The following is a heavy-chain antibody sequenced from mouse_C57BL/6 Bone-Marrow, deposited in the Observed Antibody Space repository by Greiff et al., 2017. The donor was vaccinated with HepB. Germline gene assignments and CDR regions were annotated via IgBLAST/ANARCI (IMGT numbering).Heavy chain of an antibody. J-gene: IGHJ1*03. D-gene: IGHD2-4*01. CDR2: SRNKANDYTT. CDR3: ARDAGGSGDYDEYFDV. CDR1: GFTFSDFY. Sequence: EVKLVESGGGLVQSGRSLRLSCATSGFTFSDFYMEWVRQAPGKGLEWIAASRNKANDYTTEYSASVKGRFIVSRDTSQSILYLQMNALRAEDTAIYYCARDAGGSGDYDEYFDVWGTGTTVTVSS. V-gene: IGHV7-1*01.